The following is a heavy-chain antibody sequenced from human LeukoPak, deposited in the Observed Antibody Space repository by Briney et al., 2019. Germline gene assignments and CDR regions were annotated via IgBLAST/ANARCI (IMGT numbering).Heavy chain of an antibody. CDR1: GFTFSSYA. J-gene: IGHJ6*02. Sequence: GRSLRLSCAASGFTFSSYAMHWVRQAPGKGLEWVAVISYDGTNKYYADSVKGRFTISRDNSKNTLYLQMNSLRAEDTAVYYCARDMGWDYYGMDVWGQGTTVTVSS. D-gene: IGHD1-26*01. V-gene: IGHV3-30*03. CDR3: ARDMGWDYYGMDV. CDR2: ISYDGTNK.